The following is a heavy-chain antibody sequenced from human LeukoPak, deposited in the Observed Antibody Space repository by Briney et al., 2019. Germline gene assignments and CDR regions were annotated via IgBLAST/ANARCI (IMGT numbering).Heavy chain of an antibody. V-gene: IGHV3-66*02. CDR2: IFSGGDT. CDR3: AKDRYGSGSYSDFDY. CDR1: GFAVSSAY. Sequence: GGSLKLSCAASGFAVSSAYMNWVRQAPGKGLEWVSIIFSGGDTYYADSVKGRFTISRDNSKNTLYLQMNSLRAEDTAVYYCAKDRYGSGSYSDFDYWGQGTLVSVSS. D-gene: IGHD1-26*01. J-gene: IGHJ4*02.